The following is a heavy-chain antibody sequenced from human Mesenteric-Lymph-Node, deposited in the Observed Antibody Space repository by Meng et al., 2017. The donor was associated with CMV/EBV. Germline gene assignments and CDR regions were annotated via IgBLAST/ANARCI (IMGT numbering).Heavy chain of an antibody. V-gene: IGHV3-21*06. CDR2: MTSCSNNI. J-gene: IGHJ5*02. CDR3: ARDTLYGDFWSSSRFDP. CDR1: GFTFSTYT. D-gene: IGHD3-3*01. Sequence: ETLSLTCAASGFTFSTYTMSWVRQAPGKGLEWVAYMTSCSNNIHYADSVKGRFTISRDNAKNSLYLQKNSLRAEDTALYYCARDTLYGDFWSSSRFDPWGQGTLVTVSS.